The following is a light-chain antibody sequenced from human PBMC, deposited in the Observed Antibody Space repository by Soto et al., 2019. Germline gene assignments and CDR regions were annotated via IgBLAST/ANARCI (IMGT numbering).Light chain of an antibody. CDR1: SSDVGAYNY. Sequence: QSVLTEPASGYGCRAQWCTNPSTGDSSDVGAYNYVSWYQQPPGKAPKLIIDDVSSRPSGVSNRFSGSKSGNTASLTISGLQSEDEADYYCSSYTRSSTYVSGTGTKVTVL. V-gene: IGLV2-14*01. CDR3: SSYTRSSTYV. J-gene: IGLJ1*01. CDR2: DVS.